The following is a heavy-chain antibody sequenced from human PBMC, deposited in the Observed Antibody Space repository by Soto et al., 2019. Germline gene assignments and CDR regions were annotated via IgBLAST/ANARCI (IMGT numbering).Heavy chain of an antibody. D-gene: IGHD6-13*01. V-gene: IGHV4-30-4*01. J-gene: IGHJ5*02. CDR1: GGSISSGDYY. Sequence: SETLSLTCTVSGGSISSGDYYWSWIRQPPGKGLEWIGYIYYSESTYYNPSLKSRVTISVDTSKNQFSLKLSSVTAADTAVYYCARDSAAGLNWFDPWGQGTLVTVSS. CDR3: ARDSAAGLNWFDP. CDR2: IYYSEST.